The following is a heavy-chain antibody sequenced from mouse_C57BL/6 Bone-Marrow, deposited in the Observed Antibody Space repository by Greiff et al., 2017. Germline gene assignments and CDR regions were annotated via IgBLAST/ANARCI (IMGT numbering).Heavy chain of an antibody. CDR2: IYPRSGNT. V-gene: IGHV1-81*01. CDR3: ATYYYGSVFDY. D-gene: IGHD1-1*01. CDR1: GYTFTSYG. J-gene: IGHJ2*01. Sequence: VQLQQSGAELARPGASVKLSCKASGYTFTSYGISWVKQRTGQGLEWIGEIYPRSGNTYYNEKFKGKATLTADKSSSTAYMELRSLTSEDSAVYFCATYYYGSVFDYWGQGTTLTVSS.